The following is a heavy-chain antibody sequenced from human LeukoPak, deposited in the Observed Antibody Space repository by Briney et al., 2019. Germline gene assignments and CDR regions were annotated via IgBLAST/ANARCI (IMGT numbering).Heavy chain of an antibody. CDR2: IYYSGST. V-gene: IGHV4-39*02. J-gene: IGHJ4*02. Sequence: PSETLSLTCTVSGGSISTTGYYWAWIRQPPGKGLQWIASIYYSGSTYYNSSLKSRVTISVDTSKNQFSLKLSSMTAADTAVYYCASDKGYSNNYFDHWAQGTLVTVSS. D-gene: IGHD6-13*01. CDR3: ASDKGYSNNYFDH. CDR1: GGSISTTGYY.